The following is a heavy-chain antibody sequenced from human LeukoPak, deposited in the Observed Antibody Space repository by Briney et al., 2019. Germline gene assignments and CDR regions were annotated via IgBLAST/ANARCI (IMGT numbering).Heavy chain of an antibody. CDR3: ARRGLVPAFDI. CDR2: INGDGSST. D-gene: IGHD2-2*01. J-gene: IGHJ3*02. CDR1: GFTFSSYW. Sequence: VGSLRLSCAASGFTFSSYWMHWVRQAPGKGLAWVSRINGDGSSTTYADAVKGRFTISRDNAKNTLYLQMSSLRAEDTAVYYCARRGLVPAFDIWGQGTMVTVAS. V-gene: IGHV3-74*01.